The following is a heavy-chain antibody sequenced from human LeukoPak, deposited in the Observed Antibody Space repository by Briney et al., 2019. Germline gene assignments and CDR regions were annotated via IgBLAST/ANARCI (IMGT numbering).Heavy chain of an antibody. CDR3: AREEIVLGYCSGGSCYSRLWDY. V-gene: IGHV1-3*01. Sequence: ASVKVSCKASGYTFTSYAMHWVRQAPGQRLEWMGRINAGNGNTKYSQKFQGRVTITRDTSASTAYMELSSLRSEDTAVYYCAREEIVLGYCSGGSCYSRLWDYWGQGTLVTVSS. D-gene: IGHD2-15*01. CDR2: INAGNGNT. J-gene: IGHJ4*02. CDR1: GYTFTSYA.